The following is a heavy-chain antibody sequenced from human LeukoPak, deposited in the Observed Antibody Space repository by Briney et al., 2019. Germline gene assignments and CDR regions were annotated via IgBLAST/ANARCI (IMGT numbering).Heavy chain of an antibody. CDR3: AKDKYTSGWYYFDY. CDR1: GFTFSSYA. CDR2: ISGSGGST. Sequence: PGGSLRLSCAASGFTFSSYAMSWVRQAPGKGLEWVSTISGSGGSTYYADSVKGRFTISRDNSKNTLYLQMNSLRAEDTAIYYCAKDKYTSGWYYFDYWGQGTLVTVSS. V-gene: IGHV3-23*01. D-gene: IGHD6-19*01. J-gene: IGHJ4*02.